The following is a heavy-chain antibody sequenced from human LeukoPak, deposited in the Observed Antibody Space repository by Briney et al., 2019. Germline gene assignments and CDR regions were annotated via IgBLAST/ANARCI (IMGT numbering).Heavy chain of an antibody. Sequence: SETLSLTCAVYGGSFSGYYWSWIRQPPGKGLEWIGYIYYSGSTYYNPSLKSRVTISVDTSKNQFSLKLSSVTAADTAVYYCARDRGFGELSYAFDIWGQGTIVTVSS. CDR1: GGSFSGYY. V-gene: IGHV4-34*09. J-gene: IGHJ3*02. CDR2: IYYSGST. D-gene: IGHD3-10*01. CDR3: ARDRGFGELSYAFDI.